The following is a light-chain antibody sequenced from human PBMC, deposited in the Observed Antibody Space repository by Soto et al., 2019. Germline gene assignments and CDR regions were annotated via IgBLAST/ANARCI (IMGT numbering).Light chain of an antibody. CDR3: QQYNNWPLT. J-gene: IGKJ3*01. CDR1: QSVSGK. V-gene: IGKV3-15*01. Sequence: EIVLTQSPATLSVSPGERATLSCRASQSVSGKLAWYQQKPGQAPRLLMYDASTRATGIPARFSGSGSGTEFTLTISSLQSEDFAVYYCQQYNNWPLTFGPGTKVDIK. CDR2: DAS.